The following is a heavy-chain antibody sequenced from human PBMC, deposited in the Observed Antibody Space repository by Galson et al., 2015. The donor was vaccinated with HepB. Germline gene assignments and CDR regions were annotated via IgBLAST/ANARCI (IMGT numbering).Heavy chain of an antibody. Sequence: SLRLSCAASGFTFSNCAMGWVRQAPGKGLEWVSAISASDNSTPLADFVKGRFTISRDTSRNTLSLQMNSLRVEDTAVYYCAKYSSGWDLPFEYWGQGTLITVSS. J-gene: IGHJ4*02. D-gene: IGHD6-19*01. CDR1: GFTFSNCA. CDR3: AKYSSGWDLPFEY. V-gene: IGHV3-23*01. CDR2: ISASDNST.